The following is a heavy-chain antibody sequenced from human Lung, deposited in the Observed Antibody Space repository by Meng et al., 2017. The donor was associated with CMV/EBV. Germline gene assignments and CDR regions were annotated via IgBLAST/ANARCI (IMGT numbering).Heavy chain of an antibody. V-gene: IGHV4-30-4*08. CDR3: ARARGHYDFWSGDLNWFDP. D-gene: IGHD3-3*01. CDR2: IYYSGST. Sequence: TLSLTXTVSGGSISSGDYYWSWIRQPPGKGLEWIGYIYYSGSTYYNPSLKSRVTISVDTSKNQFSLKLSSVTAADTAVYYCARARGHYDFWSGDLNWFDPWGQGTLVTVSS. J-gene: IGHJ5*02. CDR1: GGSISSGDYY.